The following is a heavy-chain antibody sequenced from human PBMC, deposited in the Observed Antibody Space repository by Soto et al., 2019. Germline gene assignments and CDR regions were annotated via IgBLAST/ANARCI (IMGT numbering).Heavy chain of an antibody. D-gene: IGHD4-17*01. CDR2: MNRNSGDT. V-gene: IGHV1-8*02. CDR1: GYTFTTYD. Sequence: ASVKVSFKTSGYTFTTYDIHWVRQASGQGLEWMGSMNRNSGDTAYAQKLQDRVTMTRDTSTSTVYMELSSLRSEDTAVYYCARGTVSFDYWGQGTLVTVSS. J-gene: IGHJ4*02. CDR3: ARGTVSFDY.